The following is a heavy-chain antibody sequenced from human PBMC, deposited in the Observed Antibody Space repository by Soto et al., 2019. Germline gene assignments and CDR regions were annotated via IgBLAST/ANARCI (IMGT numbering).Heavy chain of an antibody. CDR3: ARESIAAAGGDWFDP. J-gene: IGHJ5*02. V-gene: IGHV1-18*01. Sequence: QVQLVQSGAEVKKPGASVKVSCKASGYTFTSYGISWVRQAPGQGLEWMGWISAYNGNTNYAQKLQGRVTMTTDTSTSTAYVELRSLRSDDTAVYYCARESIAAAGGDWFDPWGQGTLVTVSS. D-gene: IGHD6-13*01. CDR2: ISAYNGNT. CDR1: GYTFTSYG.